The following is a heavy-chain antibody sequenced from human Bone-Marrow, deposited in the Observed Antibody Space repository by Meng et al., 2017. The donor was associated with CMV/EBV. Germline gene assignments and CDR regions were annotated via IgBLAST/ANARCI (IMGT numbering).Heavy chain of an antibody. CDR1: GYTFTSYD. V-gene: IGHV1-8*03. CDR2: MNPNSGNT. J-gene: IGHJ6*02. D-gene: IGHD6-19*01. Sequence: GYTFTSYDINWVRQATGQGLEWMGWMNPNSGNTGYAQKFQGRVTITRNTSISTAYMELSSLRSEDTAVYYCAREGSGWYYYYYGMDVWGQGTMVTVSS. CDR3: AREGSGWYYYYYGMDV.